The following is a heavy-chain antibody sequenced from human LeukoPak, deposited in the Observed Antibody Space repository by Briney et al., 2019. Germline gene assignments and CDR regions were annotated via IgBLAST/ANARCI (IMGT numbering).Heavy chain of an antibody. CDR1: GGTFGSYT. V-gene: IGHV1-69*04. Sequence: SVKVSCKASGGTFGSYTISWVRQAPGQGLEWMGRIIPILGIANYAQKFQGRVTITADKSTSTAYMELSSLRSEDTAVYYCARESGDSWSGYYYYGMDVWGQGTTVTVSS. J-gene: IGHJ6*02. D-gene: IGHD3-3*01. CDR3: ARESGDSWSGYYYYGMDV. CDR2: IIPILGIA.